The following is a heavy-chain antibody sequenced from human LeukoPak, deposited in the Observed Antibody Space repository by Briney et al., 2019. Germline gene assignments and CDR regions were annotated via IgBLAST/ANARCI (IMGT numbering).Heavy chain of an antibody. V-gene: IGHV1-46*01. CDR1: GYTFTSYY. J-gene: IGHJ6*02. CDR3: ARETFPNYYYYGMDV. CDR2: INPSGGST. D-gene: IGHD2-21*01. Sequence: ASVKVSCKASGYTFTSYYMHWVRQAPGQGLEWMGIINPSGGSTSYAQKFQGRVTMTRDTSTSTVYMELSGLRSEDTAVYYCARETFPNYYYYGMDVWGQGTTVTVSS.